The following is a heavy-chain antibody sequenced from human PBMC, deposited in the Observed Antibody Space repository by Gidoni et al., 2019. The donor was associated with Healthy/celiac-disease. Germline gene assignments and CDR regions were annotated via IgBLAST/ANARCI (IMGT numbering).Heavy chain of an antibody. J-gene: IGHJ4*02. V-gene: IGHV3-48*03. CDR2: IGNSGSTI. D-gene: IGHD1-26*01. CDR1: GFTFSSYE. Sequence: EVQLVESGGGLVQPGGSLRISCAASGFTFSSYEMYWVRQAQGKGLEWVSYIGNSGSTIYYADSVKGRFTISRDNAKNSLYLQMNSLRAEDTAVYYCARDPGVVGASNFDYWGQGTLVTVSS. CDR3: ARDPGVVGASNFDY.